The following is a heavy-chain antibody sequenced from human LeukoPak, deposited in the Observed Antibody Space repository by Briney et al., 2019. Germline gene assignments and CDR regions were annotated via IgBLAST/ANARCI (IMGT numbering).Heavy chain of an antibody. Sequence: SEALSLTCAVYGGSFSGYYWSWIRQPPGKGLEWIGEINHSGSTNYNPSLKSRVTISVDTSKNQFSLKLSSVTAADTAVYYCARGYYGSGLYNWFDPWGQGTLVTVSS. V-gene: IGHV4-34*01. CDR1: GGSFSGYY. D-gene: IGHD3-10*01. J-gene: IGHJ5*02. CDR3: ARGYYGSGLYNWFDP. CDR2: INHSGST.